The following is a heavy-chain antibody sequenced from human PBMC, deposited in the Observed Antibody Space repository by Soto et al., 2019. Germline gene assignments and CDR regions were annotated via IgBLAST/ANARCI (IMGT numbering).Heavy chain of an antibody. CDR3: ATWGRFSDGYNFADY. CDR2: ISSSSSYI. Sequence: GGSLRLSCAAPGFTFSSYSMNWVRQAPGKGLEWVSSISSSSSYIYYADSVKGRFTISRDNAKNSLYLQMNSLRAEDTAVYYCATWGRFSDGYNFADYWGQGTLVTVSS. D-gene: IGHD5-12*01. CDR1: GFTFSSYS. J-gene: IGHJ4*02. V-gene: IGHV3-21*01.